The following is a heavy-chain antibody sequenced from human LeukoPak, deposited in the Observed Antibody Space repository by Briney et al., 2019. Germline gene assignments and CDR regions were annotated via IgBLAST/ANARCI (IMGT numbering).Heavy chain of an antibody. J-gene: IGHJ4*02. CDR1: GFTFDDYA. V-gene: IGHV3-9*01. CDR2: ISWNSGSI. D-gene: IGHD6-19*01. CDR3: AKGIVAVADRVDY. Sequence: GGSLRLSCAASGFTFDDYAMHWVRQAPGKGLEWVSGISWNSGSIGYADSVKGRFTISRDNAKNSLYLQMNSLRAEDTALYYCAKGIVAVADRVDYWSQGTLVTVSS.